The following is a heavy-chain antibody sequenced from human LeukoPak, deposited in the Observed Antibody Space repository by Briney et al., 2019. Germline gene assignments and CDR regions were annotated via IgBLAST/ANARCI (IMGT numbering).Heavy chain of an antibody. J-gene: IGHJ3*02. CDR2: IYHSGNT. V-gene: IGHV4-38-2*01. Sequence: PSEPLSLTCAVSGSSISSTYCWGWIRQPPGKGLEWLGSIYHSGNTYYNPSLKSRVTISVDTSKNQFSLKLNSVTATDTAVYYCARRNTGGITQWAFDIWGRGTMVTVSS. CDR1: GSSISSTYC. D-gene: IGHD3-16*01. CDR3: ARRNTGGITQWAFDI.